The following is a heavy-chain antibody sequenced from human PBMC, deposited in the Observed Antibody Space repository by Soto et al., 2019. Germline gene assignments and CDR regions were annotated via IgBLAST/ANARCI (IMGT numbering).Heavy chain of an antibody. D-gene: IGHD6-13*01. CDR2: IYPGDSGT. V-gene: IGHV5-51*01. Sequence: PGESLKISCQGSGYSFTTSWIGWVRQMPGKGLEWMGIIYPGDSGTRYIPSSQGQVTISADKSITTAYLQWSSLKASDTAVYYCARPASGSSPDYWGQGTLVTVSS. CDR1: GYSFTTSW. J-gene: IGHJ4*02. CDR3: ARPASGSSPDY.